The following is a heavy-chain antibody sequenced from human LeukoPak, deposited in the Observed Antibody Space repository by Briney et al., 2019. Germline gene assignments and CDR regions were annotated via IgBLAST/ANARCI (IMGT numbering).Heavy chain of an antibody. CDR2: INWNGGST. CDR1: GFTFDDYG. D-gene: IGHD1-26*01. V-gene: IGHV3-20*04. J-gene: IGHJ3*02. Sequence: TGGSLRLSCAASGFTFDDYGMSWVRQAPGKGLEWVSGINWNGGSTGYADSVKGRFTISRDNAKNSLYLQMNSLRAEDTALYYCARGSSGSYQNDAFDIWGQGTMVTVSS. CDR3: ARGSSGSYQNDAFDI.